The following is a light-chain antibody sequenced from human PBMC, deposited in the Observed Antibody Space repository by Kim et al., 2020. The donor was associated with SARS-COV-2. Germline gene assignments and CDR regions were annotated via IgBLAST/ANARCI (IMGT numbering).Light chain of an antibody. V-gene: IGLV10-54*01. CDR2: RNN. Sequence: AATLTWTGNRKNMGDEGAGWLRKNQGHPPKLLFYRNNNRPSGISERLSASRSGNTASLTITGLQPEDEADYYCSAWDRSLGAWVFGGGTQLTVL. CDR3: SAWDRSLGAWV. J-gene: IGLJ2*01. CDR1: RKNMGDEG.